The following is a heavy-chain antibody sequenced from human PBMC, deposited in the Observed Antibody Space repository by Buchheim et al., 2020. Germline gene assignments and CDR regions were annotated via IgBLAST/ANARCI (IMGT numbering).Heavy chain of an antibody. J-gene: IGHJ1*01. CDR3: ARGGYYGSGNNFRY. CDR1: GGSFSGYY. Sequence: QVQLQQWGAGLLKTSETLSLTCAVYGGSFSGYYWSWIRQPPGKGLEWIGEINHSGSTNYNPSLKSRVTLSVDTSKNQFSLKLSSVTAADTAVYYCARGGYYGSGNNFRYWGQGTL. CDR2: INHSGST. V-gene: IGHV4-34*01. D-gene: IGHD3-10*01.